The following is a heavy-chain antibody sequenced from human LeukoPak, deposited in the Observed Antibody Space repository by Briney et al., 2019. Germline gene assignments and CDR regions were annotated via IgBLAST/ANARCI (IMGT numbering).Heavy chain of an antibody. CDR3: ARELTD. V-gene: IGHV4-61*01. D-gene: IGHD2-21*02. CDR1: GGSISSTSYY. J-gene: IGHJ4*02. Sequence: SETLSLTCTVSGGSISSTSYYWGWIRQPPGKGLEWIGYIYYSGSTNYNPSLKSRVTISVDTSKNQFSLKLSSVTAADTAVYYCARELTDWGQGTLVTVSS. CDR2: IYYSGST.